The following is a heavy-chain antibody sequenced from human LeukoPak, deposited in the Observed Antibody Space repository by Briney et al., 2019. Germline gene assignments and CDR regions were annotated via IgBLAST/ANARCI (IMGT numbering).Heavy chain of an antibody. CDR2: IIPIFGTA. CDR1: GGTFSSYA. V-gene: IGHV1-69*05. CDR3: ARDEIVVVTSNAFDI. Sequence: SVKVSCKASGGTFSSYAISWVRQAPGQGLEWMGGIIPIFGTASYAQKFQGRVTMTRDMSTSTVYMELSSLRSEDTAVYYCARDEIVVVTSNAFDIWGQGTMVTVSS. D-gene: IGHD3-22*01. J-gene: IGHJ3*02.